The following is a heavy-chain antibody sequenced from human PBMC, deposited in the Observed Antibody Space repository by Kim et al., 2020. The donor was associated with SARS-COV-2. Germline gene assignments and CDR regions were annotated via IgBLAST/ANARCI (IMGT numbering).Heavy chain of an antibody. CDR2: IIPILGIA. Sequence: SVKVSCKASGGTFSSYAISWVRQAPGQGLEWMGRIIPILGIANYAQKFQGRVTITADKSTSTAYMELSSLRSEDTAVYYCARDHEDIVVVLGYYYYGMDVWGQGTTVTVSS. CDR1: GGTFSSYA. D-gene: IGHD2-2*01. J-gene: IGHJ6*02. V-gene: IGHV1-69*04. CDR3: ARDHEDIVVVLGYYYYGMDV.